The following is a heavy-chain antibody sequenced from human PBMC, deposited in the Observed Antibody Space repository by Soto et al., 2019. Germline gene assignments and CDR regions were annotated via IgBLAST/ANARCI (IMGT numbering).Heavy chain of an antibody. CDR3: GRTFDYGKMEV. CDR1: GDSVRNQY. CDR2: IYRSGST. Sequence: SETLSLTCTVSGDSVRNQYWSWIRRPPGRGLEWIGYIYRSGSTKYNPSLKGRLTISVDTSKNQFSLKLSSVTAADTAVYSWGRTFDYGKMEVWGKGTTVTVPS. D-gene: IGHD3-16*01. J-gene: IGHJ6*03. V-gene: IGHV4-4*09.